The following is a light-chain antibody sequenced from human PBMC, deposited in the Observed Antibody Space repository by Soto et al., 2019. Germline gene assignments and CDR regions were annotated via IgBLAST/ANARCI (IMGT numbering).Light chain of an antibody. Sequence: QSVLTQSPSASASLGASVKLTCTLSSGHSSYAIAWHQQQPEKGPPYLMKLNSDGSHSKGDRIPDRFSRSSSGAERYLIISNLQSEDEADYYSQTWGTGIQVFGTGTKVTVL. CDR2: LNSDGSH. CDR3: QTWGTGIQV. V-gene: IGLV4-69*01. J-gene: IGLJ1*01. CDR1: SGHSSYA.